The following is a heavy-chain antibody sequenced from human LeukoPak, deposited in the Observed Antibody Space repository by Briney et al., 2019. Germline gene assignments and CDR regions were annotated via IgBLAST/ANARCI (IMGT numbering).Heavy chain of an antibody. V-gene: IGHV4-59*01. Sequence: SETLSLTCTVSNGSISTYYWSWIRQSPGKGLGWIGYIYYIGSTNYNPSLKSRVTISVDTSKNQFTLKLSPVTAADTAVYYCARVFSTNYDDDRGWFDPWGQGTLVTVSS. CDR2: IYYIGST. CDR1: NGSISTYY. D-gene: IGHD3-22*01. CDR3: ARVFSTNYDDDRGWFDP. J-gene: IGHJ5*02.